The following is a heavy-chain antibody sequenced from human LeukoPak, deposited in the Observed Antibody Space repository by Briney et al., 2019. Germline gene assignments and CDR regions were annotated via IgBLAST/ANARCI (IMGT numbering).Heavy chain of an antibody. CDR1: GFTFSSYG. Sequence: GGSLRLSCAASGFTFSSYGMSWFCQAPGKGLEWLSAISGSGGSTYYADSVQGRFTISRDNSKNTLYLQMSSLRAEDTAVYYCANSPKSDYWGQGTLVTVSS. V-gene: IGHV3-23*01. J-gene: IGHJ4*02. CDR2: ISGSGGST. CDR3: ANSPKSDY.